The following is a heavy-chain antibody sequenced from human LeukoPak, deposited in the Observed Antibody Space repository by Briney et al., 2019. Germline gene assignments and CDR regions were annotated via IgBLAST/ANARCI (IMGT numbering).Heavy chain of an antibody. Sequence: ASVKVSCKASGYTFTGYYMHWVRQAPGQGLEWMGWINPNSGGTNYAQKFQGRVTMTRDTSISTAYMELNSLRVEDTALYYCARGSGWLAPTNAFDIWGQGTMVTVSS. CDR1: GYTFTGYY. V-gene: IGHV1-2*02. CDR2: INPNSGGT. J-gene: IGHJ3*02. D-gene: IGHD6-19*01. CDR3: ARGSGWLAPTNAFDI.